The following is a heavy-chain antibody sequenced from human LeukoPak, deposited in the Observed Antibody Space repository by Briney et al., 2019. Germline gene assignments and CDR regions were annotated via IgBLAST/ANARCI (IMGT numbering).Heavy chain of an antibody. CDR2: IATAGDT. Sequence: GESLKLSCAASGFTLSSYDIHWVRQPTGKGLEWVSAIATAGDTFYSASVKGRFTISRENAKNSLYLQMNSLRVGDTAVYYCTRRGDGFDPWGQGTLVTVSS. CDR1: GFTLSSYD. CDR3: TRRGDGFDP. D-gene: IGHD7-27*01. V-gene: IGHV3-13*01. J-gene: IGHJ5*02.